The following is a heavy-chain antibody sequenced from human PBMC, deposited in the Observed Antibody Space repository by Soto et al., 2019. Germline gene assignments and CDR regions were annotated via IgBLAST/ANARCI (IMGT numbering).Heavy chain of an antibody. CDR3: ARVGGTGGYTYGLDY. Sequence: ASVKVSCKASGGTFSSYAISWVRQAPGQGLEWMGGIIPVFGTGIYAQRFQGRVTITADKSTNTAYMELSSLRSEDTAVYFCARVGGTGGYTYGLDYWGQGTLVTVSS. J-gene: IGHJ4*02. CDR2: IIPVFGTG. CDR1: GGTFSSYA. D-gene: IGHD5-18*01. V-gene: IGHV1-69*06.